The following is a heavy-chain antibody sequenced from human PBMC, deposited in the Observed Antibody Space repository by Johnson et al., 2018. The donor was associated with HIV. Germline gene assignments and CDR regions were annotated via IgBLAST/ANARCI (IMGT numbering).Heavy chain of an antibody. D-gene: IGHD3-16*01. V-gene: IGHV3-NL1*01. Sequence: VQLVESGGGVVQPGRSLRLSCAASGFTFSSYGMHWVRQAPGKGLEWVSVIYSGGTTYYADSVKGRFTISRDTSENTVHLQMNDLRAEDTAVYYCAREALPRGLQSSFGGAFDIWGQGTMVTVSS. J-gene: IGHJ3*02. CDR3: AREALPRGLQSSFGGAFDI. CDR2: IYSGGTT. CDR1: GFTFSSYG.